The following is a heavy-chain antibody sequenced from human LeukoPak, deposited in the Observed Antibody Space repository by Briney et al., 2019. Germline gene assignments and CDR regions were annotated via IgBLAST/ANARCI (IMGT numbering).Heavy chain of an antibody. V-gene: IGHV3-21*01. D-gene: IGHD2-15*01. J-gene: IGHJ6*02. CDR2: ISSSSSYI. CDR3: VREVHSGYYGMDV. Sequence: PGGSLRLSCAASGSIFSSYSMNWVRQAPGKGLEWVSSISSSSSYIYYADSVKGRFTISRDNAKNSLYLQMNSLRVEDTAVYYCVREVHSGYYGMDVWGQGTTVTVSS. CDR1: GSIFSSYS.